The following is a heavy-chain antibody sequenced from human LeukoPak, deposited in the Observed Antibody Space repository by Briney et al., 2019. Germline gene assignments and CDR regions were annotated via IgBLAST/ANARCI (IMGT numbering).Heavy chain of an antibody. CDR2: IYYSGST. D-gene: IGHD4-17*01. CDR3: ARSGVWLRGTTAFDY. CDR1: VGSLSSGGYY. J-gene: IGHJ4*02. Sequence: PSQTLSLTRTVSVGSLSSGGYYSSWIRQHPGKGLEWIGYIYYSGSTYYKPSLKSRVTISVDTSKNQFSLKLNSVTASDTAVYYCARSGVWLRGTTAFDYWGEGTLVSVSS. V-gene: IGHV4-31*03.